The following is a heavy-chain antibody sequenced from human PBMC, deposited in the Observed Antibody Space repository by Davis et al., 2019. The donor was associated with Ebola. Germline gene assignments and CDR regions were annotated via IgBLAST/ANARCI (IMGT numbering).Heavy chain of an antibody. CDR3: ARWGYCSGGSCYYFDY. CDR2: ISSSSSTI. D-gene: IGHD2-15*01. J-gene: IGHJ4*02. Sequence: GESLKISCAASGFTFSDYYMSWIRQAPGKGLEWVSYISSSSSTIYYADSVKGRFTISRDNAKNSLYLQMNSLRDEDTAVYYCARWGYCSGGSCYYFDYWGQGTLVTVSS. V-gene: IGHV3-11*04. CDR1: GFTFSDYY.